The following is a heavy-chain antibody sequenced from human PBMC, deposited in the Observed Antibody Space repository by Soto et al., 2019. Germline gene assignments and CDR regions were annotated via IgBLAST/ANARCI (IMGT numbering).Heavy chain of an antibody. CDR1: GGSISSGGYS. V-gene: IGHV4-30-2*01. D-gene: IGHD6-6*01. CDR2: IYHSGST. Sequence: SETLSLTCAVSGGSISSGGYSWSWIRQPPGKGLEWIGYIYHSGSTYYNPSLKSRVTISVDRSKNQFSLKLSSVTAEDTAVYYCARGRKSSSPLYYFDYWGQGTLVTVSS. CDR3: ARGRKSSSPLYYFDY. J-gene: IGHJ4*02.